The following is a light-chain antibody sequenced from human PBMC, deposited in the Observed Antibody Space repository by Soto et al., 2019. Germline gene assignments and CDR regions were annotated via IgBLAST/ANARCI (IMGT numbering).Light chain of an antibody. J-gene: IGLJ1*01. V-gene: IGLV2-8*01. CDR1: SSDVGGYNY. CDR2: EVS. CDR3: SSYGGSNNLYV. Sequence: QSALTQPPSASGSPGQSVTISCTGTSSDVGGYNYVSWYQQYPGKAPKLMIYEVSKRPSGVPDRFSGSKSGNTASLTVSGLQAEDEADYYCSSYGGSNNLYVFGTGTTVTV.